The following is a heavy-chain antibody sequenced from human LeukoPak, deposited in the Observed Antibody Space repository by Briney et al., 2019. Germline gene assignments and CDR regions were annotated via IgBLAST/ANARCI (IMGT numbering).Heavy chain of an antibody. D-gene: IGHD3-16*01. CDR3: AILPSQGGVLPIDY. CDR1: GGTFSSYA. CDR2: IIPIFGTA. V-gene: IGHV1-69*05. Sequence: GASVKVSCKASGGTFSSYAISWVRQAPGQGLEWMGGIIPIFGTANYAQKFQGRVTITTDESTSTAYMELSSLRSEDTAAYYCAILPSQGGVLPIDYWGQGTLVTVSS. J-gene: IGHJ4*02.